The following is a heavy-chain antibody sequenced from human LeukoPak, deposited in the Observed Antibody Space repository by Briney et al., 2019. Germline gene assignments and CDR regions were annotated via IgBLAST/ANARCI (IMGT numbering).Heavy chain of an antibody. CDR2: IYTSEST. CDR3: ARGRGRWYSYGPRPYYFDY. Sequence: SETLSLTCTVSGDSISSGSYYWSWIRQPAGKGLEWIGRIYTSESTNYNPSLKSRVTISADTSKNQFSLKLSSVTAADTAVYYCARGRGRWYSYGPRPYYFDYWGQGTLVTVSS. V-gene: IGHV4-61*02. D-gene: IGHD5-18*01. CDR1: GDSISSGSYY. J-gene: IGHJ4*02.